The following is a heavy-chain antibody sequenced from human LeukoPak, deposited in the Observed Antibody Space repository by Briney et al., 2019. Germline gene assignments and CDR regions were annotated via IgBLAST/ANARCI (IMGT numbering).Heavy chain of an antibody. D-gene: IGHD1-26*01. Sequence: SETLSLTCTVSGGSISSYYWSWIRQPPGKGLEWIGYIYYSGSTNYNPSLKSRVTISVDTSKNQFSLKLSSVTAADTAVYYCAAGIYSGAPEGGAFDIWGQGTMVTVSS. J-gene: IGHJ3*02. CDR1: GGSISSYY. V-gene: IGHV4-59*01. CDR3: AAGIYSGAPEGGAFDI. CDR2: IYYSGST.